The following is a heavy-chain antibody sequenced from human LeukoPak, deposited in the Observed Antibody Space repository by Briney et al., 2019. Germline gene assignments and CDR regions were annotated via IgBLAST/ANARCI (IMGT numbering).Heavy chain of an antibody. CDR3: ATYILNTGDSNWYDR. J-gene: IGHJ5*02. Sequence: PGGSLRLFCSASGFTFSNYWMNWVRQAPGKGLAWVANVNRDGGEKYYMDSVKGRFTISRDNTKNSLYLHMSSLRADDTAVYYCATYILNTGDSNWYDRWGQGTLVTVSS. V-gene: IGHV3-7*01. D-gene: IGHD2-21*01. CDR2: VNRDGGEK. CDR1: GFTFSNYW.